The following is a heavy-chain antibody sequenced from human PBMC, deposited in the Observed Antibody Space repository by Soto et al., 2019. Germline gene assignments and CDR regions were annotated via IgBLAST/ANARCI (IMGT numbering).Heavy chain of an antibody. CDR2: ISAYNGNT. D-gene: IGHD2-21*02. V-gene: IGHV1-18*04. CDR1: GYTFTSYG. Sequence: VASVKVSCKASGYTFTSYGISWVRQAPGQGLEWMGWISAYNGNTNYAQKLQGRVTMTTDTSTSTAYMELRSLRSDDTAVYYCARHCGGDCYRLYYYYGMDVWGQGTTVTVSS. CDR3: ARHCGGDCYRLYYYYGMDV. J-gene: IGHJ6*02.